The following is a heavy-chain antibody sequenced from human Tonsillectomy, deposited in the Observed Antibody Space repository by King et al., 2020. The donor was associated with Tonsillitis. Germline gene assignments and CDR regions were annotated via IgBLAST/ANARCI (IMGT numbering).Heavy chain of an antibody. D-gene: IGHD3-22*01. J-gene: IGHJ4*02. V-gene: IGHV3-23*04. Sequence: VQLVESGGGLVQPGGSLRLSCSASGFTFSSYAMSWVRQAPGKGLEWVSAISGSGGSTYYADSVKGRFTISRDNSKNTLYLQMNSLRAEDTAVYYCANPLGPYSGYYTNWGQGTLVTVSS. CDR2: ISGSGGST. CDR1: GFTFSSYA. CDR3: ANPLGPYSGYYTN.